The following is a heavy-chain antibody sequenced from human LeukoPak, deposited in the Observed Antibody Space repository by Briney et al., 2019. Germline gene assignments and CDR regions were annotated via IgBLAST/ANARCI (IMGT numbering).Heavy chain of an antibody. CDR3: ARVIDVAAAGYFDS. Sequence: SETLSLTCTVSGFSITTGYYWAWIRQPPGKGLEWIGTIFRIGSTYYNPSLKSRVTISVDTSKNQFSLKLSSVTAADTALYYCARVIDVAAAGYFDSWGQGTQVTVSS. V-gene: IGHV4-38-2*02. D-gene: IGHD6-13*01. CDR1: GFSITTGYY. J-gene: IGHJ4*02. CDR2: IFRIGST.